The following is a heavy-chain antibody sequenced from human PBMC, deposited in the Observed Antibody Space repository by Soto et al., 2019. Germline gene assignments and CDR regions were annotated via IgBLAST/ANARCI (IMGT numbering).Heavy chain of an antibody. D-gene: IGHD1-26*01. CDR2: IKQDGSEK. CDR3: ARASGSYLFYYYYYGMDV. Sequence: GGSLRLSCAASGFTFSSYWMSWVRQAPGKGLEWVANIKQDGSEKYYVDSVKGRFTISRDNAKNSLYLQMNSLRAEDTAVYYCARASGSYLFYYYYYGMDVWGQGTTVTVSS. CDR1: GFTFSSYW. J-gene: IGHJ6*02. V-gene: IGHV3-7*04.